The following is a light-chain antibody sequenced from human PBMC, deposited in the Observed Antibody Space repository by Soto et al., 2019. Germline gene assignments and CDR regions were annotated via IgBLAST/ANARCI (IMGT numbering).Light chain of an antibody. J-gene: IGKJ2*01. V-gene: IGKV3-20*01. CDR2: AAS. Sequence: EIVLSQSPGTLSLSPGERATLSCRASQSISSSHLAWYHQKPGQAPRLLIYAASSRASGIPDRFSGRGSGTDVTLTINRLDSEDFAVYYCQHFGSSPLMYTFGQGTKLELK. CDR3: QHFGSSPLMYT. CDR1: QSISSSH.